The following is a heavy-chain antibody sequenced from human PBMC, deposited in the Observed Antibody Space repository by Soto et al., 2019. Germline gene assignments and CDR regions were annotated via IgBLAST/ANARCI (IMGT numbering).Heavy chain of an antibody. CDR1: GGTFGSHG. V-gene: IGHV1-69*13. Sequence: ASVKISCKASGGTFGSHGVAWVRQAPGQGLEWMGGFIAMLGTPTYAKKVQGRATITADESLTSSYLELRSLRSEDTAVYFCARGAMAKFEYWGEGTVVTVS. D-gene: IGHD5-18*01. J-gene: IGHJ4*02. CDR2: FIAMLGTP. CDR3: ARGAMAKFEY.